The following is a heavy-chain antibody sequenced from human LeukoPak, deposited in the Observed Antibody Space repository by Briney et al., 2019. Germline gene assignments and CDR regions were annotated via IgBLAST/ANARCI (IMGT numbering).Heavy chain of an antibody. CDR3: ARGRSVYYDSSGYPHY. CDR1: GGSISSSSYY. D-gene: IGHD3-22*01. J-gene: IGHJ4*02. Sequence: SETLSLTCTVSGGSISSSSYYWGWIRQPPGKGLEWIGSIYYSGSTYYNPSLKSRVTISVDTSKNQFSLELSSVTAADTAVYYCARGRSVYYDSSGYPHYWGQGTLVTVSS. CDR2: IYYSGST. V-gene: IGHV4-39*01.